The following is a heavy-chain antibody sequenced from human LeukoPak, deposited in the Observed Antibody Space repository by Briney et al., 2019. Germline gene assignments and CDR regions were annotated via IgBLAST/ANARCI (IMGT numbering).Heavy chain of an antibody. CDR2: ISYSGST. CDR1: GGSISSSSYY. J-gene: IGHJ4*02. V-gene: IGHV4-39*01. Sequence: SETLSLTCTVSGGSISSSSYYWGWIHQPPGKGLEWIGSISYSGSTYYNPSLKGRVTLFVDTPKNQFSLKLSSVTAADTAVYYCARRYYDFWSPFDYWGQGTLVIVSS. CDR3: ARRYYDFWSPFDY. D-gene: IGHD3-3*01.